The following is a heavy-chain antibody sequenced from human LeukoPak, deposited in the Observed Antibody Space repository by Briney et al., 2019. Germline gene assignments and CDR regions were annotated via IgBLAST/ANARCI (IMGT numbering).Heavy chain of an antibody. V-gene: IGHV3-7*01. Sequence: PGGSLRLSCAASGFTFSSYWMNWVRQAPGKGLEWVANIKQDGSEKNYVDSVKGRFTISRDNAKNSLYLQMNSLRAEDTAVYYCAREVVVNPLDAFDIWGQGTMVTVSS. D-gene: IGHD3-22*01. CDR2: IKQDGSEK. CDR1: GFTFSSYW. CDR3: AREVVVNPLDAFDI. J-gene: IGHJ3*02.